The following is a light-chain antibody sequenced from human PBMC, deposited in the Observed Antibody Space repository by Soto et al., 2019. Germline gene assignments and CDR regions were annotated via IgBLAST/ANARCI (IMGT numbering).Light chain of an antibody. J-gene: IGKJ4*01. V-gene: IGKV2-28*01. CDR3: MQALQTPYT. CDR1: QSLLHSDGSNY. Sequence: DIVMTQSPLSLPVTPGEPASISCRSSQSLLHSDGSNYLDWYLQKPGQSPQLLIYGAPDRFSGSGSGTDFTLKISRVEAEDVGVYYCMQALQTPYTFGGGTKVEIK.